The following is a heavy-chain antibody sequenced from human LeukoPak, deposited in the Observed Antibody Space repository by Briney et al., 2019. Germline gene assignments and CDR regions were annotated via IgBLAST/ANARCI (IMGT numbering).Heavy chain of an antibody. CDR2: IYYSGST. CDR3: ARDRGRAARPPGSLRYYYYMDV. Sequence: SETLSLTCTVSGGSISSSSYYWGWIRQPPGKGLEWIGRIYYSGSTYYNPCLKSRVTISVDTSKNQFSLKLSSVTAADTAVYYCARDRGRAARPPGSLRYYYYMDVWGKGTTVTVSS. CDR1: GGSISSSSYY. J-gene: IGHJ6*03. V-gene: IGHV4-39*07. D-gene: IGHD6-6*01.